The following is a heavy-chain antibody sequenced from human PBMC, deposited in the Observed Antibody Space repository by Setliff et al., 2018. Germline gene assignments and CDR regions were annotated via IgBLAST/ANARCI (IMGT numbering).Heavy chain of an antibody. CDR2: IYHSGST. J-gene: IGHJ4*02. D-gene: IGHD2-8*02. V-gene: IGHV4-4*02. Sequence: LSLTCAVSGGSISSSNWWSWVRQPPGKGLEWIGEIYHSGSTNYNPSLKSRVTISVDTSKNQFSLKLSSVTAADTALYYCTVYNTGSSKDHYWGQGAPVTVSS. CDR1: GGSISSSNW. CDR3: TVYNTGSSKDHY.